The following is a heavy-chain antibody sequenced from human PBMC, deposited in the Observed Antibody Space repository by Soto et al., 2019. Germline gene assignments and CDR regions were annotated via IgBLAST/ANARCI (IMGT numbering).Heavy chain of an antibody. V-gene: IGHV3-21*01. D-gene: IGHD6-25*01. Sequence: EVRLVESGGGLVKPGGSMKISCAASGFTFSTTGMNWVRQAPGKGLERVSSIISSGSYEDYADSVKGRLTVSRHNAKNLLYLELNNVRAEDAAVYYCAKDGAAGSVMGVWGQGTTVTVSS. J-gene: IGHJ6*02. CDR1: GFTFSTTG. CDR3: AKDGAAGSVMGV. CDR2: IISSGSYE.